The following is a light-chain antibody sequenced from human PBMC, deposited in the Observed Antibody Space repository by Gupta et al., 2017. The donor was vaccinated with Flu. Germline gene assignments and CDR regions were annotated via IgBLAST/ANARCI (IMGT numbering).Light chain of an antibody. Sequence: ILMTQSPATLSVSPGERATLSCRASQSISSNLAWYQHKPGQGPGLLIYGASTRATGVPARFSGSGSGTEFTLTISSLQSEDSAVYFCQQDNDWPLTFGQGTKVEIK. J-gene: IGKJ1*01. CDR2: GAS. CDR3: QQDNDWPLT. CDR1: QSISSN. V-gene: IGKV3-15*01.